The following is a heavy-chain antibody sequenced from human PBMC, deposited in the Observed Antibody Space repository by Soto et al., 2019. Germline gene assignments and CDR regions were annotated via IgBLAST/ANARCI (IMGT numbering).Heavy chain of an antibody. D-gene: IGHD2-21*02. CDR3: ARDEKGDWQPDY. Sequence: EVQLVESGGGLVKPGGSLRLSCAASGFTFSSYSMNWVRQAPGKGLEWVSSISSSSSYIYYADSVKGRFTISRDNAKNSLYLQMNSLRAEDTAVYYCARDEKGDWQPDYWGQGTLVTVSS. CDR2: ISSSSSYI. J-gene: IGHJ4*02. CDR1: GFTFSSYS. V-gene: IGHV3-21*01.